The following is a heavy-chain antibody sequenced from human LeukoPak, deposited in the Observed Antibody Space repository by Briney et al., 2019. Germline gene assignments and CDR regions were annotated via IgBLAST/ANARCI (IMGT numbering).Heavy chain of an antibody. D-gene: IGHD3-16*01. V-gene: IGHV3-9*01. CDR2: ISWNSGSI. Sequence: SLRLSCAASGFTFDDYAMPWVRQAPGKGLGWVSGISWNSGSIGYADSVKGRFTISRDNAKNSLYLQMNSLGAEDTALYYCAKDMDDYWGAFDIWGQGTMVTVSS. J-gene: IGHJ3*02. CDR1: GFTFDDYA. CDR3: AKDMDDYWGAFDI.